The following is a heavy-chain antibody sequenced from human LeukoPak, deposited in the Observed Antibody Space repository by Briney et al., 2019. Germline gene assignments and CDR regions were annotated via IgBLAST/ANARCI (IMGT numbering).Heavy chain of an antibody. Sequence: GGSLRLSCAASTFTFSRYWMHWVRQAPGKGLVWVSRINSDGTNTYYADSVKGRFTISRDNTKNTLYLQMNSLRTEDTAVYYCARDGSLPDYWGQGTLVTVSS. J-gene: IGHJ4*02. CDR2: INSDGTNT. V-gene: IGHV3-74*01. CDR3: ARDGSLPDY. CDR1: TFTFSRYW.